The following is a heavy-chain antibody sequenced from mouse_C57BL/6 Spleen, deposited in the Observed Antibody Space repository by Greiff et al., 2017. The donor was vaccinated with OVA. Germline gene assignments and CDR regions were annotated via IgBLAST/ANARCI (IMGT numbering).Heavy chain of an antibody. CDR2: IDPETGGT. Sequence: QVHVKQSGAELVRPGASVTLSCKASGYTFTDYEMHWVKQTPVHGLEWIGAIDPETGGTAYNQKFKGKAILTADKSSSTAYMELRSLTSEDSAVYYCTRRGYFHYWGQGTTLTVSS. CDR1: GYTFTDYE. V-gene: IGHV1-15*01. J-gene: IGHJ2*01. CDR3: TRRGYFHY. D-gene: IGHD1-1*02.